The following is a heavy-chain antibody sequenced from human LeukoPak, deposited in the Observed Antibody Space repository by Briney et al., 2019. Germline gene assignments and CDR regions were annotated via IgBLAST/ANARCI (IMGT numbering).Heavy chain of an antibody. CDR1: GFTVSSNY. D-gene: IGHD6-6*01. CDR3: AREPGYSSSLSYYYYMDV. J-gene: IGHJ6*03. CDR2: IYSDGST. Sequence: GGSLRLSCAASGFTVSSNYMSWVRQAPGKGLEWVSVIYSDGSTYYADSVKGRFTISRDNSKNTLYLQMNSLRAEDTAVYYCAREPGYSSSLSYYYYMDVWGKGTTVTVSS. V-gene: IGHV3-53*01.